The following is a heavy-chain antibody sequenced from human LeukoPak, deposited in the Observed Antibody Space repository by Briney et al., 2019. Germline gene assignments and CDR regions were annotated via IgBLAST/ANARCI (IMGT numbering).Heavy chain of an antibody. Sequence: LAGGSLRLSCAASGFIFSSYSMNWVRQAPGKGLEWVSYISSSSSTIYYADSVKGRFTISRDNAKNSLYLQMNSLRDEDTAVYYCARGGSYEVLRYLDSIDYFDYWGQGTLVTVSS. D-gene: IGHD3-9*01. V-gene: IGHV3-48*02. CDR3: ARGGSYEVLRYLDSIDYFDY. CDR1: GFIFSSYS. J-gene: IGHJ4*02. CDR2: ISSSSSTI.